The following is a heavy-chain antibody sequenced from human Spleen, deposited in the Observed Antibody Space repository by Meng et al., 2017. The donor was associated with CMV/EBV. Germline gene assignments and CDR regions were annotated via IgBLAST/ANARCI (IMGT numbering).Heavy chain of an antibody. Sequence: KASGYTLTNYYLHWVRQAPGQGLEWMGIIDPLRGSTTYAQRFQGRLTLTRDTSTSTVFMELSRLRFDDTAMYFCASGEWELPTGFDYWGQGTLVTVSS. J-gene: IGHJ4*02. CDR1: GYTLTNYY. CDR2: IDPLRGST. CDR3: ASGEWELPTGFDY. V-gene: IGHV1-46*01. D-gene: IGHD1-26*01.